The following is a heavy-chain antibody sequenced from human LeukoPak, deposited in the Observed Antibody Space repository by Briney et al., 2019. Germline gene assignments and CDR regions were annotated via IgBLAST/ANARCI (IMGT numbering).Heavy chain of an antibody. CDR1: GGSISSGDYY. V-gene: IGHV4-30-4*02. CDR3: ARATTLWFGERINWFDP. J-gene: IGHJ5*02. Sequence: NSSETLSLTCTVSGGSISSGDYYWSWIRQPPGKGLEWIGYIYYSGSTYYNPSLKSRVTISVDTSKNQFSLKLSSVTAADTAVYYCARATTLWFGERINWFDPWGQGTLVTVSS. D-gene: IGHD3-10*01. CDR2: IYYSGST.